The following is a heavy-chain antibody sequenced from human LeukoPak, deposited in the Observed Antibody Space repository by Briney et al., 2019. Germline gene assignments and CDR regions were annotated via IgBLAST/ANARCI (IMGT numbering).Heavy chain of an antibody. Sequence: SETLSLTCTVSGGSINSYIWNWIRQPPGKGLEWIGYISYNGSPDYNPSFKSRVTMSVDTSQGQFSLRLSSVTAADTAVYYCARFRGTSSWHQEVFDYWGQGAPVTVSS. CDR1: GGSINSYI. CDR2: ISYNGSP. V-gene: IGHV4-59*08. D-gene: IGHD2-15*01. CDR3: ARFRGTSSWHQEVFDY. J-gene: IGHJ4*02.